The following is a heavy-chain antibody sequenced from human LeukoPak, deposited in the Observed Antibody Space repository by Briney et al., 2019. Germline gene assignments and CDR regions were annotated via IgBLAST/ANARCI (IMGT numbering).Heavy chain of an antibody. D-gene: IGHD2-15*01. Sequence: GGSLRLSCAASGFTFSSFEMNWVRQAPGKGLEWVSYISGSGATIYYADSVKGRFTISRDNAKKSVYLQLNSLRVEDTAVYYCARGGRTMFDLWGQGTQVTVSS. J-gene: IGHJ5*02. CDR3: ARGGRTMFDL. CDR1: GFTFSSFE. CDR2: ISGSGATI. V-gene: IGHV3-48*03.